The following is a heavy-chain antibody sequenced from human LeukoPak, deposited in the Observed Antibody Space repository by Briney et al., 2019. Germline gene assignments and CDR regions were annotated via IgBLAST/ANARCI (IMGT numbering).Heavy chain of an antibody. V-gene: IGHV3-30-3*01. CDR2: ISYDGSNK. D-gene: IGHD6-19*01. CDR3: ARAVMVAVAGHGGWFDP. Sequence: GGFLRLSCAASGFTFSSYAMHWVRQAPGKGLEWVAVISYDGSNKYYADSVKGRFTISRDNSKNTLYLQMNSLRAEDTAVYYCARAVMVAVAGHGGWFDPWGQGTLVTVSS. J-gene: IGHJ5*02. CDR1: GFTFSSYA.